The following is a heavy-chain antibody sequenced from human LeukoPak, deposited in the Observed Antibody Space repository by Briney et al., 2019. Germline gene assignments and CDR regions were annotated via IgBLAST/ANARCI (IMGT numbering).Heavy chain of an antibody. D-gene: IGHD3-16*01. CDR2: IYSSSNT. CDR1: GFSISSSSYY. V-gene: IGHV4-61*02. Sequence: SETLSLTCAVSGFSISSSSYYWRCTRQPAGKGLELIARIYSSSNTNDNPAIRSSITITVNTTNNQYPLKLSSVTAADTVVYYCAREGGLHALDSWGQGTLVTVSS. J-gene: IGHJ5*01. CDR3: AREGGLHALDS.